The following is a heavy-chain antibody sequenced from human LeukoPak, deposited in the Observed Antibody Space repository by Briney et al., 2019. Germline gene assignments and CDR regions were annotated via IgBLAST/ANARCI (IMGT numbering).Heavy chain of an antibody. V-gene: IGHV3-9*03. CDR1: GFTFDDYA. D-gene: IGHD2-2*01. CDR2: ISRNSGTI. J-gene: IGHJ4*02. CDR3: AKAGCSSTTCYANY. Sequence: GGSLRLSCAASGFTFDDYAMHWVRQAPGKGLEWVSSISRNSGTIDYADSVKGRFTISRDNAKDSLYLQMNSLRTEDMALYYCAKAGCSSTTCYANYWGQGILVTVSS.